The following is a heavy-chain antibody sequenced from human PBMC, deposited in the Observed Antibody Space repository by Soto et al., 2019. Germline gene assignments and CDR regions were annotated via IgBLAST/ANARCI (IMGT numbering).Heavy chain of an antibody. D-gene: IGHD5-12*01. J-gene: IGHJ4*02. V-gene: IGHV1-69*02. CDR1: GGTFSSYT. CDR2: IIPILGIA. CDR3: ARGGSGYDIDY. Sequence: QVQLVQSGAEVKKPGSSVKVSCKASGGTFSSYTISWVRQAPGQGLEWMGRIIPILGIANYEQKFQGRVTITADKSTSTAYMELSSLRSEDTAVYYCARGGSGYDIDYWGQGTLVTVSS.